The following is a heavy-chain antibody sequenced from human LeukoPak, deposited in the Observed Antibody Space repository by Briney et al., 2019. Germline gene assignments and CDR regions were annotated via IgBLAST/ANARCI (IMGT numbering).Heavy chain of an antibody. J-gene: IGHJ4*02. CDR2: IWYDGSNK. V-gene: IGHV3-33*06. Sequence: GGSLRLSCAASGFTFSSYGMHWVRQAPGKGLEGGRVIWYDGSNKYYADSMKGRFTISRDNSKNTVYLQMNSLRAEDTAVYYCAKDTDFWSSNYFDYWGQGTLVTVSS. CDR3: AKDTDFWSSNYFDY. CDR1: GFTFSSYG. D-gene: IGHD3-3*01.